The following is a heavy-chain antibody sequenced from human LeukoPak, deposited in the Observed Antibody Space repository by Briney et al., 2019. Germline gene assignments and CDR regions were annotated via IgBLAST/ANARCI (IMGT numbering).Heavy chain of an antibody. CDR2: ISSRSTTI. V-gene: IGHV3-48*01. D-gene: IGHD4-17*01. CDR3: ARGSFYGDYPDY. CDR1: GFIFSSYN. Sequence: PGGSLRLSCAASGFIFSSYNMNWVRQAPGKGLEWVSYISSRSTTIYYADSVKGRFTISRDNAKNTLYLQMNSLRVEDTGVYYCARGSFYGDYPDYWGLGTLVTVSS. J-gene: IGHJ4*02.